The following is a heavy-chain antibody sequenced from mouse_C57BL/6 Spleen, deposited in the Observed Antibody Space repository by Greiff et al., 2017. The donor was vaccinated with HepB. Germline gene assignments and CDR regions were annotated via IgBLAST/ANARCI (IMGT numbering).Heavy chain of an antibody. D-gene: IGHD2-3*01. J-gene: IGHJ4*01. CDR1: GYTFTDYE. V-gene: IGHV1-15*01. CDR2: IDPETGGT. CDR3: TVGGWLLSAMDY. Sequence: QVQLQQSGAELVRPGASVTLSCKASGYTFTDYEMHWVKQTPVHGLEWIGAIDPETGGTAYNQKFKGKAILTADKSSSTAYMELRSLTSEDSAVYYCTVGGWLLSAMDYWGQGTSVTVSS.